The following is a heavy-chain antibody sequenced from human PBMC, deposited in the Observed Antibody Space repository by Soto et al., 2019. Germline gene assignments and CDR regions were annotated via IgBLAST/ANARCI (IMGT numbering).Heavy chain of an antibody. CDR2: IYNGEST. V-gene: IGHV4-59*01. CDR3: AQTHGWPGVDF. CDR1: GASISSRY. J-gene: IGHJ4*02. Sequence: QLQESGPGLVKSSETMSLTCTASGASISSRYWSWVRQPPGKGLEWIGHIYNGESTNYNPSLTSRVTISVDSYETQFALNLGSVTAACTAVYYCAQTHGWPGVDFWGQAILVTVSS. D-gene: IGHD6-19*01.